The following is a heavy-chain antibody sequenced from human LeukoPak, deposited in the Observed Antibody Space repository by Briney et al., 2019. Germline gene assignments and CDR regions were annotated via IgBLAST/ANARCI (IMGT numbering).Heavy chain of an antibody. Sequence: GGSLRLSCAASGFTFSNYAMMWVRQAPGKGLEWVAAIRGSGGSTYYADSVRGRFTISRDNSKNTLFLQMNSLRADDAAVYYCAREPNGGYAGAFWFGPRGQGTLV. CDR3: AREPNGGYAGAFWFGP. V-gene: IGHV3-23*01. CDR2: IRGSGGST. J-gene: IGHJ5*02. CDR1: GFTFSNYA. D-gene: IGHD4-17*01.